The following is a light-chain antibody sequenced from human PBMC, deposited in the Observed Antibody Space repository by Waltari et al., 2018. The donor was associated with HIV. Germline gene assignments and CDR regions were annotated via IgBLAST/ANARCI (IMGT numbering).Light chain of an antibody. CDR1: QSISSN. J-gene: IGKJ1*01. V-gene: IGKV3-15*01. Sequence: EVTMTQSPATLSVSPGETVTMSCRASQSISSNLAWYQQRPGQAPRLLVYRASTRATGIPARFSGSGTGTDFTLTISSLQSDDFAVYYCQHYEDWPPWTFDQGTKVESK. CDR3: QHYEDWPPWT. CDR2: RAS.